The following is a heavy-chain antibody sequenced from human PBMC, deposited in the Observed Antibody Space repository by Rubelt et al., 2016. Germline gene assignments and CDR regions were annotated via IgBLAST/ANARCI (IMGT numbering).Heavy chain of an antibody. V-gene: IGHV4-39*07. CDR3: ARDSGNFEIDS. J-gene: IGHJ4*02. CDR2: VTHTGTT. CDR1: GGSISSGSYY. D-gene: IGHD1-7*01. Sequence: QLQLQESGPGLVKPSETLSLTCTVSGGSISSGSYYWGWVRQPPGNRLEWIGSVTHTGTTFSIPSLANRLTISRDTSRNHKAVNLSSVTAAETDVYYCARDSGNFEIDSWGQGTLVTVSS.